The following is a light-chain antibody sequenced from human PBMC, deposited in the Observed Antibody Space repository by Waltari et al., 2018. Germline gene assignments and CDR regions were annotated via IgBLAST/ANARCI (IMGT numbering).Light chain of an antibody. CDR1: QDISNY. CDR2: DAS. CDR3: QQYDNLPLT. J-gene: IGKJ4*01. V-gene: IGKV1-33*01. Sequence: DKKMNKSTTSLTASVGNRVKITCQASQDISNYLNWYQQKPGKAPKLLIYDASNLETGVPSRFSGSGSGTDFTFTISSLQPEDIATYYCQQYDNLPLTFGGGTKVEIK.